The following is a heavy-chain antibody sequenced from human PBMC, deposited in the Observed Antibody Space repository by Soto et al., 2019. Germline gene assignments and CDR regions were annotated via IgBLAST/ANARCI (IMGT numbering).Heavy chain of an antibody. V-gene: IGHV4-34*01. J-gene: IGHJ3*02. CDR2: INHSGST. D-gene: IGHD3-16*01. Sequence: QVQLQQWGAGLLKPSETLSLTCAVYGGSFSGYYWSWIRQPPGKGLEWIGEINHSGSTNYNPSLKSLVTISVDTSKNQVSVKLSSVTAAGTAVYYCARGRRPYDYIWGRLVAFDIWGQGTMVTVSS. CDR1: GGSFSGYY. CDR3: ARGRRPYDYIWGRLVAFDI.